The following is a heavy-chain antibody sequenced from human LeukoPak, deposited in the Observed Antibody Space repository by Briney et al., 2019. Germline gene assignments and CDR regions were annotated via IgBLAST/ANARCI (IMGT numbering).Heavy chain of an antibody. CDR1: GYTFTGYD. D-gene: IGHD6-19*01. J-gene: IGHJ4*02. V-gene: IGHV1-18*01. CDR3: ARDHRIAVAGTRADY. CDR2: MNPNNSNT. Sequence: GASVKVSCKASGYTFTGYDINWVRQAAGQGLEWMGWMNPNNSNTGYAQKLQGRVTMTTDTSASTAYMELRSLRSDDTAVYYCARDHRIAVAGTRADYWGQGTLVTVSS.